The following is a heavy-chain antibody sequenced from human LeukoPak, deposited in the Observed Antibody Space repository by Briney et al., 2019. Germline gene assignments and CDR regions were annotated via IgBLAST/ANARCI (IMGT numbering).Heavy chain of an antibody. CDR3: ARKGGYYDSSGYYYDYDAFDI. D-gene: IGHD3-22*01. CDR1: GGSISSSSYY. V-gene: IGHV4-39*07. Sequence: MPSETLSLTCTVSGGSISSSSYYWGWIRQPPGKGLEWIGSIYYSGSTYYNPSLKSRVTISVDTSKNQFSLKLSSVTAADTAVYYCARKGGYYDSSGYYYDYDAFDIWGQGTMVTVSS. J-gene: IGHJ3*02. CDR2: IYYSGST.